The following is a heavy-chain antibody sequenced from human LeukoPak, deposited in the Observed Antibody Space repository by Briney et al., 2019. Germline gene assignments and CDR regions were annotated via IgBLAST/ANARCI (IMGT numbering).Heavy chain of an antibody. CDR2: INPNSGTT. J-gene: IGHJ4*01. V-gene: IGHV1-2*02. D-gene: IGHD1-26*01. CDR3: ARSGRGTYYYFD. Sequence: ASVKVSCKASGYAFTGYNVHWVRQAPGQGLEWMGWINPNSGTTNYAQRFQGRVTMTTDTSTGTAYMELRSLRSDDTAVYYCARSGRGTYYYFD. CDR1: GYAFTGYN.